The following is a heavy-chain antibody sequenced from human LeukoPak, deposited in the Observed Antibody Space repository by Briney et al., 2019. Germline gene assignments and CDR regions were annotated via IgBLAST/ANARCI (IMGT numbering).Heavy chain of an antibody. V-gene: IGHV3-33*06. CDR3: AKGRVFGVVTSMDV. D-gene: IGHD3-3*01. J-gene: IGHJ6*03. Sequence: GGSLRLSCAASGFIFSSYGMHWVRQAPGKGLEWVAVIWYDGSNKYYADSVKGRFTISRDNSKNTLYLQMNSLRAEDTAVYYCAKGRVFGVVTSMDVWGKGTTVTVSS. CDR1: GFIFSSYG. CDR2: IWYDGSNK.